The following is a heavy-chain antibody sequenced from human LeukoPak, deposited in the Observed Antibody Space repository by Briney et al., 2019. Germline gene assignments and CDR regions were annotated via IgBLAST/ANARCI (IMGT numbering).Heavy chain of an antibody. D-gene: IGHD2-15*01. CDR1: GFTFSSYA. V-gene: IGHV3-23*01. J-gene: IGHJ4*02. Sequence: PGGSLRLSCAASGFTFSSYAMSWVRQAPGKGLEWVSAISGSGGSTYYADSMKGRFTISRDNSKNTLYLQMNSLRAEDTAVYYCAKDGVVVAATPHYFDHWGQGTLVTVSS. CDR3: AKDGVVVAATPHYFDH. CDR2: ISGSGGST.